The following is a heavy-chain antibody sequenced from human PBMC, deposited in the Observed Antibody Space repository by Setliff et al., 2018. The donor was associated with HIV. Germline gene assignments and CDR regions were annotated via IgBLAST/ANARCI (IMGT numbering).Heavy chain of an antibody. D-gene: IGHD2-21*02. J-gene: IGHJ4*02. CDR3: AITIVGVTTEMY. CDR2: VNHNGNI. Sequence: SETLSLTCGLNGVPFSDYYWNWIRQSPGKGLEWIVEVNHNGNINYNPSLQSRVTVSVDTSKPQCSLKMNSVTAADTAVYYCAITIVGVTTEMYWGQGTLVTVS. V-gene: IGHV4-34*01. CDR1: GVPFSDYY.